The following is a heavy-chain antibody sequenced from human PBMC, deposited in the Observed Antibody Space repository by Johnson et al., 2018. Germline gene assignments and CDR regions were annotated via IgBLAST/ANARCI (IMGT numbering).Heavy chain of an antibody. CDR1: GYTFTSYD. CDR2: IIPIFGTA. CDR3: ARGHSSGWAEYFQH. D-gene: IGHD6-19*01. J-gene: IGHJ1*01. Sequence: QVQLVESGAEVKKPGASVKVSCKASGYTFTSYDINWVRQATGQGLEWMGGIIPIFGTANYAQKFQGRVTITADKSTSTAYMELSSLRSEDTAVYYCARGHSSGWAEYFQHWGQGTLVTVSS. V-gene: IGHV1-69*06.